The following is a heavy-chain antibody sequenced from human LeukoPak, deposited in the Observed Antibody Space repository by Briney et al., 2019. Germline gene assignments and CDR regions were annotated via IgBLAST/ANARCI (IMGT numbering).Heavy chain of an antibody. V-gene: IGHV4-39*01. CDR2: IYYSGST. CDR3: ASQSLSIAIDP. J-gene: IGHJ5*02. D-gene: IGHD2-21*01. CDR1: GGSISSTSYY. Sequence: PSETLSLTCTVSGGSISSTSYYWGWIRQPPGKGLEWIGSIYYSGSTYYSPSLKSRVTISVDTSKNQFSLKLRSVTAADTAVYYCASQSLSIAIDPWGQGILVTVSS.